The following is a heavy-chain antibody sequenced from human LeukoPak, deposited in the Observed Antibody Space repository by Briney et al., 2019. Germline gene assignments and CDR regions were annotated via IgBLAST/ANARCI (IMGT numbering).Heavy chain of an antibody. J-gene: IGHJ4*02. D-gene: IGHD2-15*01. V-gene: IGHV3-23*01. CDR2: SGSGGRT. CDR1: GFIFSNYV. CDR3: ARVGATYPFDY. Sequence: LAGGSLRLSCAASGFIFSNYVMSWVRQAPGKGLEWVSGSGSGGRTYYADSVKGRFTISRDNSKNTLYLQMNSLRAEDTAVYYCARVGATYPFDYWGQGTLVTVSS.